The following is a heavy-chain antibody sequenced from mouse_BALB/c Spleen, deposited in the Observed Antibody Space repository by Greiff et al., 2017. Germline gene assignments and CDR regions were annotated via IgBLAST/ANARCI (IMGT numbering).Heavy chain of an antibody. CDR1: GFTFSSYW. Sequence: EVKVEESGGGLVQPGGSMKLSCVASGFTFSSYWMSWVRQSPEKGLEWVAEIRLKSDNYATHYAESVKGKFTISRDDSKSRLYLQMNSLRAEDTGIYYCTPLYDSPPWFAYWGQGTLVTVSA. CDR2: IRLKSDNYAT. V-gene: IGHV6-6*02. CDR3: TPLYDSPPWFAY. D-gene: IGHD2-4*01. J-gene: IGHJ3*01.